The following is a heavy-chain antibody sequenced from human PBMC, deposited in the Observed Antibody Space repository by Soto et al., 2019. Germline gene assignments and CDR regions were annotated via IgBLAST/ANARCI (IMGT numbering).Heavy chain of an antibody. CDR1: GFSLTTTGAG. J-gene: IGHJ4*02. V-gene: IGHV2-5*02. Sequence: QITLRESGPTLVQPTQTLTLTCTFSGFSLTTTGAGVAWIRQPPGKALEWLALLYWDGDKRYTPSLKNRLSIPEDTSKNQVVLTMTNMDPMDTATYYCAKDVSDDWGQGLLVTVSS. CDR3: AKDVSDD. CDR2: LYWDGDK.